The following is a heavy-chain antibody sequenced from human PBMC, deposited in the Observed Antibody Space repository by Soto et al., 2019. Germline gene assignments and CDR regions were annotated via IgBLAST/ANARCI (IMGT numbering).Heavy chain of an antibody. CDR2: TYYRSKWYY. D-gene: IGHD1-26*01. Sequence: SQTLLLTCAITGDSVSSNSAGWSWVRQSPSRGLEWLGRTYYRSKWYYEYAVSVRGRITINPDTSKNQYSLKLNSVTPEDTAVYFCARGEQYSGRIFDYWGQGTLVTVSS. CDR1: GDSVSSNSAG. J-gene: IGHJ4*01. V-gene: IGHV6-1*01. CDR3: ARGEQYSGRIFDY.